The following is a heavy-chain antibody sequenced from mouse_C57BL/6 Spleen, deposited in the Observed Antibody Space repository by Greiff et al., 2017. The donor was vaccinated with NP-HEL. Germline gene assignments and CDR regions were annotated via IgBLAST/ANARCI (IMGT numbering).Heavy chain of an antibody. CDR3: ARRKNYYGSSFDY. V-gene: IGHV1-55*01. CDR1: GYTFTSYW. D-gene: IGHD1-1*01. Sequence: VQLQQPGAELVKPGASVKMSCKASGYTFTSYWIPWVKQRPGQGLEWIGDIYPGSGSTNYNEKFKSKATLTVDTSSSTAYMQLSSLTSEDSAVYYCARRKNYYGSSFDYWGQGTTLTVSS. J-gene: IGHJ2*01. CDR2: IYPGSGST.